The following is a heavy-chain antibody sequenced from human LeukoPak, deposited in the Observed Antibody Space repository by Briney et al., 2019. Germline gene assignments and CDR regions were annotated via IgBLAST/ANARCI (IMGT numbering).Heavy chain of an antibody. CDR1: GYTFTSYG. V-gene: IGHV1-18*01. CDR3: ARHPRITIFGVAPRGDWFDP. J-gene: IGHJ5*02. D-gene: IGHD3-3*01. Sequence: ASVKVSCKASGYTFTSYGISWVRQAPGQGLEWMGWISAYNGNTNYAQKLQGRVTMTTDTSTSTAYMELRSLRSDDTAVYYCARHPRITIFGVAPRGDWFDPWGQGTLVTVSS. CDR2: ISAYNGNT.